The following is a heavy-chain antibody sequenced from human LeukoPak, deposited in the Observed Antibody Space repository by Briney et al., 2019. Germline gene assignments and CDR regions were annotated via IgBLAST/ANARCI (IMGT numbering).Heavy chain of an antibody. J-gene: IGHJ4*02. Sequence: GASVKVSCKASGYTFTNYGISWVRQAPGQGLEWMGWISAYNNMTNYAQKMQGRFTMTTDTSTSTAYMELRSLRSDDTAVYYCARDRKRILLDNPIDYWGQGTLVTVSS. V-gene: IGHV1-18*01. CDR3: ARDRKRILLDNPIDY. CDR1: GYTFTNYG. CDR2: ISAYNNMT. D-gene: IGHD1-14*01.